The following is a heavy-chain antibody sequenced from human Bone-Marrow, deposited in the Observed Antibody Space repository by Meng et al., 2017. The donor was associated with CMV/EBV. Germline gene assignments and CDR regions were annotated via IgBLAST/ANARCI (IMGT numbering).Heavy chain of an antibody. Sequence: LSLTCAASGFTVSSNYMSWVRQAPGKGLEWVSVIYSGGSTYYADSVKGRFTISRDNSKNTLYLQMNSLRAEDTAVYYCARGDCSSTSCYTPRAFDIWGQGTRVTVSS. D-gene: IGHD2-2*02. CDR1: GFTVSSNY. J-gene: IGHJ3*02. CDR3: ARGDCSSTSCYTPRAFDI. CDR2: IYSGGST. V-gene: IGHV3-53*01.